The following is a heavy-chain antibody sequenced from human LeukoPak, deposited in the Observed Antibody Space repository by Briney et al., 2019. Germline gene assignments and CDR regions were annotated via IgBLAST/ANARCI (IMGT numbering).Heavy chain of an antibody. J-gene: IGHJ5*02. CDR2: INPKSGGT. CDR3: ARGEWEVPTTS. D-gene: IGHD1-26*01. Sequence: ASVKVSCKASGYTFTGYYMHWVRQAPGQGLEWMGWINPKSGGTRYAQKFQGRVTMTRDTSVTTAYMQMSSLRSDDTAVYYCARGEWEVPTTSWGQGTLVTASS. V-gene: IGHV1-2*02. CDR1: GYTFTGYY.